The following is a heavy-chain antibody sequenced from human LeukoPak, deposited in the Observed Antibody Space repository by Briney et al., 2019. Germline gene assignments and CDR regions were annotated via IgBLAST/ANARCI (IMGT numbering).Heavy chain of an antibody. CDR3: SRVWAPTSAFRPRNWFDP. D-gene: IGHD1-26*01. CDR1: GGSFSGYY. CDR2: INHSGST. V-gene: IGHV4-34*01. J-gene: IGHJ5*02. Sequence: AETLSLTCAVYGGSFSGYYWSWIRQPPGKGLEWIGEINHSGSTNYNPSLKSRVTISVDTSKNQFSLKLSSVTAADTAVYYCSRVWAPTSAFRPRNWFDPWGQGTLVTVSS.